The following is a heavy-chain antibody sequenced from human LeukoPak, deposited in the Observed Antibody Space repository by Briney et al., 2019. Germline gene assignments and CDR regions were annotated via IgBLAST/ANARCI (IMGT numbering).Heavy chain of an antibody. Sequence: SETLSLTCIVSGDSITNHYWSLIRRPPGKGLEWIGYIYYNGIINYNPSLKSRVTISVDTSRNQFSLKLSSVTAADTAVYYCARGCHYGPPFDYWGQGTLVTVSS. V-gene: IGHV4-59*08. J-gene: IGHJ4*02. CDR3: ARGCHYGPPFDY. CDR1: GDSITNHY. D-gene: IGHD4-17*01. CDR2: IYYNGII.